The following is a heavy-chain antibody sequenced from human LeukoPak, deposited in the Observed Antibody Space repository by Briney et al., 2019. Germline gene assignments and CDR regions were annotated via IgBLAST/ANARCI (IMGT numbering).Heavy chain of an antibody. CDR1: GFTFSSYA. CDR2: ISGSGGST. D-gene: IGHD3-10*01. J-gene: IGHJ4*02. V-gene: IGHV3-23*01. Sequence: GALRLSCAASGFTFSSYAMSWVRQAPGKGLEWVSAISGSGGSTHYADSVKGRFTISRDNSKNTLYLQMNSLRAEDTAVYYCAKVLNYYGSGYFDYWGQGTLVTVSS. CDR3: AKVLNYYGSGYFDY.